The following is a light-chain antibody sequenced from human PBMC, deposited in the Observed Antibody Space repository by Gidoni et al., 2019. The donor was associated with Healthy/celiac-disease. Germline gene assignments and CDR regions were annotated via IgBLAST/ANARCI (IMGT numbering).Light chain of an antibody. J-gene: IGLJ1*01. V-gene: IGLV2-14*01. CDR2: EVS. Sequence: QSALTQPASVSGSPGQSITISCTGTSSDVGGYNYVSWYQQHPGKAPKLMIYEVSNRPSGVSNRFSGSKSGNTASSLTISGLQAEDEADYYCSSYTSSSTYVFGTGTKVTVL. CDR3: SSYTSSSTYV. CDR1: SSDVGGYNY.